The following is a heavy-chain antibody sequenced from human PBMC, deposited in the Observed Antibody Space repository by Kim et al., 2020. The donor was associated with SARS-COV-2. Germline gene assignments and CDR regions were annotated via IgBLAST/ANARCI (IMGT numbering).Heavy chain of an antibody. CDR3: ARGGYSPLYYYGMDV. CDR2: IYYSGST. Sequence: SETLSLTCTVSGGSISSGGYYWSWIRQHPGKGLEWIGYIYYSGSTYYNPSLKRRVTISVDTSKNQFSLKLSSVTAADTAVYYCARGGYSPLYYYGMDVWGQGTTVTVSS. D-gene: IGHD1-1*01. J-gene: IGHJ6*02. CDR1: GGSISSGGYY. V-gene: IGHV4-31*03.